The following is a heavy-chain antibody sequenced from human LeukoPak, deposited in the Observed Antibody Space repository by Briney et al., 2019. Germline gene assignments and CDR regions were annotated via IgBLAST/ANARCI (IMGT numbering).Heavy chain of an antibody. V-gene: IGHV4-59*01. CDR2: IYYSGST. CDR3: AREVRGPRYFDY. D-gene: IGHD3-10*01. Sequence: SETLSLTCTVSGGSISSYYWSWIRQPPGKGLEWIGYIYYSGSTNYNPSLKSRVTISVDTSKNQFSLKLSSVTAADTAVYYCAREVRGPRYFDYWGQGTLVTVSS. J-gene: IGHJ4*02. CDR1: GGSISSYY.